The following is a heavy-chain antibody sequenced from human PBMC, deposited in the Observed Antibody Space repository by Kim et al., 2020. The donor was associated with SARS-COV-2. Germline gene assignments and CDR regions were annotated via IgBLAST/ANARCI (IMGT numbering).Heavy chain of an antibody. CDR1: GFTFSSYR. CDR2: ISSRSCNI. V-gene: IGHV3-21*01. Sequence: GGSLRLSCAASGFTFSSYRMNWVRQAPGKGLEWVSSISSRSCNIHDADSTKGRFTISRDNAKNTLYLQMNSLRAEDTAVYYCARAPDDYSRGYYFDYWGQGPLLSLPS. D-gene: IGHD4-4*01. CDR3: ARAPDDYSRGYYFDY. J-gene: IGHJ4*02.